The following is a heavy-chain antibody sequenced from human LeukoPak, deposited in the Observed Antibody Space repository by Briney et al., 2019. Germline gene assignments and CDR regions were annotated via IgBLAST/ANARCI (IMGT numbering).Heavy chain of an antibody. D-gene: IGHD6-19*01. CDR3: AREGVVAGIVG. CDR1: GGSISSYY. Sequence: SETLSLTCTVSGGSISSYYWSWIRQPPGQGLEWIGYIYYSGSTNYNPSLKSRVTISVDTSKNQFSLKLSSVTAADTAVYYCAREGVVAGIVGWGQGTLVTVSS. V-gene: IGHV4-59*01. CDR2: IYYSGST. J-gene: IGHJ4*02.